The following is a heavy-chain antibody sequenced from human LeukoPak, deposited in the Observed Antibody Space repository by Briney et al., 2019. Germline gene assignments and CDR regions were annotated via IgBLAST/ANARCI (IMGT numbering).Heavy chain of an antibody. CDR3: ASQWNEYSSSSG. CDR2: ISSSSSYI. CDR1: GFTFSSYS. J-gene: IGHJ4*02. Sequence: PGGSLRLSCAAPGFTFSSYSMNWVRQAPGKGLEWVSSISSSSSYIYYADSVKGRFTISRDNAKNSLYLQMNSLRAEDTAVYYCASQWNEYSSSSGWGQGTLVTVSS. V-gene: IGHV3-21*01. D-gene: IGHD6-6*01.